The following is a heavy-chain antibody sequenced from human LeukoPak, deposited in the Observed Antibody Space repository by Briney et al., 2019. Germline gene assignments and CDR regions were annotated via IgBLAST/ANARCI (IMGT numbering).Heavy chain of an antibody. J-gene: IGHJ4*02. CDR1: GFTFSSYG. Sequence: PGGSLRLSCAASGFTFSSYGMHWVRQAPGKGLEWVAFIRYDGSNKYYADSVKGRFTISRDNSKNTLYLQMNSLRAEDTAVYYCARVYDWWGSGWYVDYWGQGTLVTVSS. V-gene: IGHV3-30*02. D-gene: IGHD6-19*01. CDR3: ARVYDWWGSGWYVDY. CDR2: IRYDGSNK.